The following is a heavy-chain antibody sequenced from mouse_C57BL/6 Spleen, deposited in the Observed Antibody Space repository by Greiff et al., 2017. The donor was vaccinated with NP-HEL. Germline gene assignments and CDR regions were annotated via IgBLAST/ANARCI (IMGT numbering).Heavy chain of an antibody. V-gene: IGHV1-18*01. D-gene: IGHD1-1*01. CDR1: GYTFTDYN. CDR3: AKRNSYGNSYNFDY. CDR2: INPNNGGT. J-gene: IGHJ2*01. Sequence: EVQLQQSGPELVKPGASVKIPCKASGYTFTDYNMDWVKQSHGKSLEWIGDINPNNGGTIYNQKFKGKATLTVDKSSSTAYMELRSLTSEDTAVYYCAKRNSYGNSYNFDYWGQGTTLTVSS.